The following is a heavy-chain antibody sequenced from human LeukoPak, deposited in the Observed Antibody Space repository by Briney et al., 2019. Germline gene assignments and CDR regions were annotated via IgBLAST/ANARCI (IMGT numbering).Heavy chain of an antibody. D-gene: IGHD3-3*01. Sequence: SETLSLTCTVSGGSISSYYWSWIRQPPGKGLEWIGYIYYSGSTNYNPSLKSRVTISVDTSKNQFSLKLSSVTAADTAVYYCARDNTPPLRFLEFRSPAFDIWGQGTMVTVSS. J-gene: IGHJ3*02. V-gene: IGHV4-59*01. CDR1: GGSISSYY. CDR2: IYYSGST. CDR3: ARDNTPPLRFLEFRSPAFDI.